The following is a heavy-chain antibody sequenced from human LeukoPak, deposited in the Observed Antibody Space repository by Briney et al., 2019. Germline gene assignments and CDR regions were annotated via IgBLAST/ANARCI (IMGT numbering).Heavy chain of an antibody. CDR2: INPNSGAT. Sequence: ASVKVSCKASGYTFSAYYMHWVRQAPGQGLEWMGWINPNSGATNYAQSFQGRVTMTRDTSISTAYMELSRLTSDDTAVYYCARDLTSYRGNGLGDWFDSWGRGTLVTVSS. CDR3: ARDLTSYRGNGLGDWFDS. CDR1: GYTFSAYY. J-gene: IGHJ5*01. D-gene: IGHD5-12*01. V-gene: IGHV1-2*02.